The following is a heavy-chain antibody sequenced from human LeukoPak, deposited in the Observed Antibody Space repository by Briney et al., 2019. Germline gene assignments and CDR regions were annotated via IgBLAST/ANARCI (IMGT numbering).Heavy chain of an antibody. J-gene: IGHJ5*02. CDR3: AKEPCSGGTCYQGRFDP. CDR2: ISRSGDGT. CDR1: GFSFSTFA. D-gene: IGHD2-15*01. V-gene: IGHV3-23*01. Sequence: GGSLRLSCAASGFSFSTFAMSWVRQAPGKGLEWVAGISRSGDGTYYADSVKGRFTISRDNSENTVYVQMNSLRVEDTAVYYCAKEPCSGGTCYQGRFDPWGQGTLVTVSS.